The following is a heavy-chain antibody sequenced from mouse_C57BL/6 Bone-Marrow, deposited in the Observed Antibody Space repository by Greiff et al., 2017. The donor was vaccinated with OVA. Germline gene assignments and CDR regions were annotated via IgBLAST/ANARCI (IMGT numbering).Heavy chain of an antibody. CDR3: ARRWLLREGYFDY. CDR2: ILAGSGST. CDR1: GYTFTGYW. J-gene: IGHJ2*01. Sequence: QVQLKESGAELMKPGASVKLSCKATGYTFTGYWIEWVKQRPGHGLEWIGEILAGSGSTNYNEKFKGKATFTADTSSNTAYMQLSSLTTEDSAIYYCARRWLLREGYFDYWGQGTTLTVSS. D-gene: IGHD2-3*01. V-gene: IGHV1-9*01.